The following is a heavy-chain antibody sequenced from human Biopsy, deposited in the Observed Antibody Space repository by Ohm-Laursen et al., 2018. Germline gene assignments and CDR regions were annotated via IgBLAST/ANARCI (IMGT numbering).Heavy chain of an antibody. CDR3: AADMNVWNVNY. Sequence: ASVKVSCKVSGYTLNELSMHWVRQVPGKGLEWMGGFAPENGKTVYAQNFQARVSLTEDTSTDTAYMELRSLRSEDTAVYYCAADMNVWNVNYWGQGTQVTVSS. V-gene: IGHV1-24*01. CDR2: FAPENGKT. CDR1: GYTLNELS. D-gene: IGHD1-1*01. J-gene: IGHJ4*02.